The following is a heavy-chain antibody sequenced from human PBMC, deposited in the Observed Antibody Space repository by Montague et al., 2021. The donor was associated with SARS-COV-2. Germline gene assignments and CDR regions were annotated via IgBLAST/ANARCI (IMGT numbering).Heavy chain of an antibody. J-gene: IGHJ4*02. Sequence: SETLSLTCTVSRGFINNYYWNWIRQSPDKGLEWIGFVFYTGLNKYNPSFESRVTISLDTSGNQFSLRLTSVTAADTAVYFCARGLGANLDYWGQGILVTV. D-gene: IGHD1-26*01. CDR1: RGFINNYY. V-gene: IGHV4-59*01. CDR3: ARGLGANLDY. CDR2: VFYTGLN.